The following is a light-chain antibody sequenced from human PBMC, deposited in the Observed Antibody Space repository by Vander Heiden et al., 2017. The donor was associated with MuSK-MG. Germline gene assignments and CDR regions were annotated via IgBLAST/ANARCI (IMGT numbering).Light chain of an antibody. CDR3: QQRDSTPGS. J-gene: IGKJ2*04. CDR2: AAS. V-gene: IGKV1-39*01. Sequence: DIQMTQSPSSLSASVGDRVTITCRASQSISSYLNWYQQKPGKAPKLLIYAASSLQSGVPSRFSGSGSGTDFTLTISSLQPEDFATYYCQQRDSTPGSFGQRTKLEIK. CDR1: QSISSY.